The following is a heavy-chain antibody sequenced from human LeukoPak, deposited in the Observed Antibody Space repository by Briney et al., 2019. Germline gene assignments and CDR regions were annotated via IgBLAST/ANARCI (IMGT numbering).Heavy chain of an antibody. CDR1: GFTFSYYW. V-gene: IGHV3-74*01. Sequence: GGSLRLSCATSGFTFSYYWMSWVRPAPGQGLVWVSSISGDGRISYADSVKGRFTISRDNARDTLDLQMNNLRVEDTAIYYCAKVGVVLGKWLDPWGQGTVVVVSS. J-gene: IGHJ5*02. D-gene: IGHD3-10*01. CDR3: AKVGVVLGKWLDP. CDR2: ISGDGRI.